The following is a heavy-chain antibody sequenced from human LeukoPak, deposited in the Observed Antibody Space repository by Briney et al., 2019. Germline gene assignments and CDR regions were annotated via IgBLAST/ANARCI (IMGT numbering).Heavy chain of an antibody. V-gene: IGHV3-20*04. CDR1: GFTFDDYG. D-gene: IGHD3-10*02. CDR2: LNWNGAST. Sequence: GGSLRLSCAASGFTFDDYGLSWVRHVPGKGLEWVSGLNWNGASTGYADSVKGRFTISRDNAKNSLYLQMNSLGAEDTALYYCAKDNMGILAYFVDYWGQGTLVTVSS. CDR3: AKDNMGILAYFVDY. J-gene: IGHJ4*02.